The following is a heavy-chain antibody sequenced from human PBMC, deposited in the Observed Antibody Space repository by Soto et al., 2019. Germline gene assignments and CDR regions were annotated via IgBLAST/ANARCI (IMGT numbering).Heavy chain of an antibody. CDR2: IIPILGIA. CDR3: ARGGDGYNYYYYGMDV. Sequence: QVQLVQSGAEVKKPGSSVKVSCKASGGTFSSYTISWVRQAPGQGLEWMGRIIPILGIANYAQKFQGRVTITADKSTSTAYMELSSLRSEDTAVYYCARGGDGYNYYYYGMDVWDQGTTVTVSS. CDR1: GGTFSSYT. V-gene: IGHV1-69*02. J-gene: IGHJ6*02. D-gene: IGHD3-16*01.